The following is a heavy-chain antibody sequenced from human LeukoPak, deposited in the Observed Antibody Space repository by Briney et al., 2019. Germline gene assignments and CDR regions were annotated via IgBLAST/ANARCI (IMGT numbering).Heavy chain of an antibody. CDR1: GYSIKSGYY. V-gene: IGHV4-38-2*02. CDR2: IYNDGSN. D-gene: IGHD2-2*01. J-gene: IGHJ6*03. CDR3: ARSLGYCSSTSCQRDYYYYYYMDV. Sequence: PSETLSLTCTVSGYSIKSGYYWGWIRQTPGKGLEWIGNIYNDGSNYYNPSLTSRVTISMDKTKNQFSLMLTSVTAADTAVYYCARSLGYCSSTSCQRDYYYYYYMDVWGKGTTVTVAS.